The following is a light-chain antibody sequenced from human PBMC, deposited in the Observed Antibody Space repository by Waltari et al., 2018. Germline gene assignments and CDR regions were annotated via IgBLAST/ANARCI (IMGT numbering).Light chain of an antibody. CDR1: QSIGSR. CDR2: YAS. CDR3: HQIASLPRT. V-gene: IGKV6D-21*02. Sequence: EIMLTQYPEVQSGTPEEKVTTTCRASQSIGSRLHWYQQKPNQSPKLLIKYASQSISGVPSRFSGSGSGTDFTLTINSLEAEDAAVYYCHQIASLPRTFGPGTKVEIK. J-gene: IGKJ1*01.